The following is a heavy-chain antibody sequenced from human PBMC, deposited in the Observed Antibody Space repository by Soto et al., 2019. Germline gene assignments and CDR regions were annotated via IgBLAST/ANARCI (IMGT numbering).Heavy chain of an antibody. Sequence: QVQLQESGPGLVKPSETLSLSCTVSGGSVSSGSYYWSWIRQPPGKGLEWIGYIYYSGSTNYNPSLKSRVTISVDTSKNQFSLKLSSVTAADTAVYYCALCSSVGARILDYWGQGTLVTVSS. CDR2: IYYSGST. J-gene: IGHJ4*02. V-gene: IGHV4-61*01. D-gene: IGHD1-26*01. CDR3: ALCSSVGARILDY. CDR1: GGSVSSGSYY.